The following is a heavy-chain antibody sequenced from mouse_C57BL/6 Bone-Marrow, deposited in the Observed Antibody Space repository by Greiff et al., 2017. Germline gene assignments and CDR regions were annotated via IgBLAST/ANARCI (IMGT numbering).Heavy chain of an antibody. J-gene: IGHJ2*01. CDR1: GYSITSGYD. CDR3: ARDSSGYLDY. CDR2: ISYSGST. V-gene: IGHV3-1*01. D-gene: IGHD3-2*02. Sequence: EVQLKESGPGMVKPSQSLSLTCTVTGYSITSGYDWHWIRHFPGNKLEWMGYISYSGSTNYNPSLKSRISITHDTSKNHFFLKLNSVTTEDTATYYCARDSSGYLDYWGQGTTLTVSS.